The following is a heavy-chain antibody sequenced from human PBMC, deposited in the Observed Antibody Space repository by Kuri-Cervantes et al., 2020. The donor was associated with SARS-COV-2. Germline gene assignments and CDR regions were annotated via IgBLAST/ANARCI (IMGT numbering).Heavy chain of an antibody. V-gene: IGHV3-30*02. J-gene: IGHJ6*03. Sequence: GGSLRLFCAASGFTFSSYGMHWVRQAPGKGLEWVAFIRYDGSNKYYADSVKGRFTISRDNSKNTLYLQMNSLRAEDTAVYYCAKDGELEWSPHYYYYYMDVWGKGTTVTVSS. D-gene: IGHD3-3*01. CDR3: AKDGELEWSPHYYYYYMDV. CDR2: IRYDGSNK. CDR1: GFTFSSYG.